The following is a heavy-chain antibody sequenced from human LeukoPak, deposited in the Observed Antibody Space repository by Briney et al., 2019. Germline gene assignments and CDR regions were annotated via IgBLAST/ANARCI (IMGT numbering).Heavy chain of an antibody. CDR3: ASSNGYSSGWYLSITDY. J-gene: IGHJ4*02. Sequence: GASVKVSCKASGGTFSSYAISWVRQAPGQGLEWMGGIIPIFGTANYAQKFQGRVTITADKSTSTAYMELSSLRPEDTAVYYCASSNGYSSGWYLSITDYWGQGTLVTVSS. D-gene: IGHD6-19*01. V-gene: IGHV1-69*06. CDR2: IIPIFGTA. CDR1: GGTFSSYA.